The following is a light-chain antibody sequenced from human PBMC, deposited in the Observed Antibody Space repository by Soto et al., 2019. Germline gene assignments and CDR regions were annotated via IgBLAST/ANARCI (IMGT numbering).Light chain of an antibody. CDR2: GAS. J-gene: IGKJ5*01. V-gene: IGKV3-15*01. Sequence: ETLMTQSPATLSVSPGERVTLSCRASQSVSLNVAWYQQKPGQAPRLLIYGASTRPIGIPDRFTGSGSGTEFTLSITDLQAEDFALYYCQQYNDCPPITFGQGTRLEIK. CDR1: QSVSLN. CDR3: QQYNDCPPIT.